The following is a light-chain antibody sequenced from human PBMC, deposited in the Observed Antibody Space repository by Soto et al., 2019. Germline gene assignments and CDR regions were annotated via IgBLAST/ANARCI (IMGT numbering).Light chain of an antibody. CDR1: RNIDNY. CDR2: AAS. J-gene: IGKJ1*01. Sequence: DIQLTQSPSSLSASLGGRVTLTCRASRNIDNYLNWYQQRPGKAPNLLIYAASSLHSGVPSRFSGSGSGTDFTLTISRLQLEDFATYYCQQTYNTPWTFGQGTTVDIK. V-gene: IGKV1-39*01. CDR3: QQTYNTPWT.